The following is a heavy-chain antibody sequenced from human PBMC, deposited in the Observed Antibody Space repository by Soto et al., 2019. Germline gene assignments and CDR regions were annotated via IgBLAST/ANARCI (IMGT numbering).Heavy chain of an antibody. D-gene: IGHD2-15*01. CDR3: ARDGVVVVAVDDFDV. J-gene: IGHJ3*01. CDR1: GFRFDDHG. V-gene: IGHV3-20*04. Sequence: EVKLVESGGGMVRPGGSLRLSCTASGFRFDDHGMPWVRQAPGKGLEWVAGITWNGVTTGYADSVKGRFIITRDNAKNSLHLQMNSLRVEDTALYYCARDGVVVVAVDDFDVWGQGTMVTVSS. CDR2: ITWNGVTT.